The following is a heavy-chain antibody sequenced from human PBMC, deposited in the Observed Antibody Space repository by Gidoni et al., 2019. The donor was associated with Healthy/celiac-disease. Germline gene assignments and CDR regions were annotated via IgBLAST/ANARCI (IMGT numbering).Heavy chain of an antibody. CDR2: ISYDGSNK. D-gene: IGHD2-21*01. Sequence: QVQLVASGGGVVQPGRSLRLSCAASGFTLSSYAMHWVRQAPGKGLEWVAVISYDGSNKYYADSVKGRFTISRDNSKNTLYLQMNSLRAEDTAVYYCARDFVAGLLFEPHDAFDIWGQGTMVTVSS. J-gene: IGHJ3*02. CDR3: ARDFVAGLLFEPHDAFDI. CDR1: GFTLSSYA. V-gene: IGHV3-30-3*01.